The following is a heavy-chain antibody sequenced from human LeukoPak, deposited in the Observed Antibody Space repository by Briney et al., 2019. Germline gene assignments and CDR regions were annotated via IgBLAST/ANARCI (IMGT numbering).Heavy chain of an antibody. V-gene: IGHV3-53*01. CDR3: ARAGPAAGIDY. CDR2: LYSGGST. J-gene: IGHJ4*02. D-gene: IGHD6-13*01. Sequence: PGGSLRLSCAASGFTVSSNYMSWVRRAPGKGLEYVSVLYSGGSTYYADSVKGRFTISRDNSKNTLYLQMNSLRAEDTAVYYCARAGPAAGIDYWGQGTLVTVSS. CDR1: GFTVSSNY.